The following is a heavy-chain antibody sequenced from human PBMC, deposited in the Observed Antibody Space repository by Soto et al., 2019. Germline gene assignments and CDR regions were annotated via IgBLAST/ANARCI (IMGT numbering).Heavy chain of an antibody. D-gene: IGHD6-13*01. Sequence: EVQLVESGGGLVQPGGSLRLSCAASGFTFSSYWMSWVRQAPGKGMEWVANIKQEGREKYYVDSVKGRFTISRDNAKNSLYLQINRLRAEDTAVYYCARSRTSYSSSWQPTKTRYYFDYWGQGALVTVSS. CDR1: GFTFSSYW. CDR2: IKQEGREK. CDR3: ARSRTSYSSSWQPTKTRYYFDY. J-gene: IGHJ4*02. V-gene: IGHV3-7*01.